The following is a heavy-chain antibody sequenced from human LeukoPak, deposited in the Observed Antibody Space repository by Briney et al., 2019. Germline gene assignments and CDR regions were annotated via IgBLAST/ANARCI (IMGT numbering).Heavy chain of an antibody. J-gene: IGHJ5*02. CDR2: IYTSENT. V-gene: IGHV4-4*07. CDR3: ARDWPGTMVRGARNWFDP. D-gene: IGHD3-10*01. Sequence: PSETLSLTCTVSGGSISSHYWSWIRQPAGQGLEWIGRIYTSENTKYNPSLKSRVTMSVETSKNQLSLKLRSVTAAETAVYYCARDWPGTMVRGARNWFDPWGQGTLVTVSS. CDR1: GGSISSHY.